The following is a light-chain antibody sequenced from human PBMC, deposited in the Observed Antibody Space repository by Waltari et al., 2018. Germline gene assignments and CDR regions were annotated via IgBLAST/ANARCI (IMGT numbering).Light chain of an antibody. Sequence: QSALTQPASVSGSPGQSISISCIGTSRDVGPYNLVPWYQHHPGKAPKLIVFEASKRPSGVSNRFSGSKAANTASLIISGLQADDEADYYCCSYAGGGSWVFGGGTKVTVI. CDR3: CSYAGGGSWV. CDR2: EAS. V-gene: IGLV2-23*01. J-gene: IGLJ3*02. CDR1: SRDVGPYNL.